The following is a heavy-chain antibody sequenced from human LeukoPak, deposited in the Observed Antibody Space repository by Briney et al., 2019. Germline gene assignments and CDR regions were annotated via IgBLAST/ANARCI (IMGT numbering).Heavy chain of an antibody. CDR2: IYTSGST. CDR3: ARDRWMVPLPDY. CDR1: GGSISSGSYY. J-gene: IGHJ4*02. Sequence: SETLSLTCTVSGGSISSGSYYWSWIRQPAGRGLERMGRIYTSGSTNYNPSLKSRVTISVDTSKNQFSLKLSSVTAAGTAVYYCARDRWMVPLPDYWGQGALVTVSS. V-gene: IGHV4-61*02. D-gene: IGHD3-10*01.